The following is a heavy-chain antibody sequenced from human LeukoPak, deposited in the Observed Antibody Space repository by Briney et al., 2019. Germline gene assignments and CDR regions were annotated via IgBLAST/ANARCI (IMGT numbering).Heavy chain of an antibody. CDR2: IKQDGSEK. V-gene: IGHV3-7*01. J-gene: IGHJ6*04. D-gene: IGHD3-10*02. CDR3: AELGITMIGGV. CDR1: GFTFSSYW. Sequence: GGSLRLSCAASGFTFSSYWMSWVRQAPGKGLEWVANIKQDGSEKYYVDSVKGRFTISKDNAKNSLYLQMNSLRAEDTAVYYCAELGITMIGGVWGKGTTVTISS.